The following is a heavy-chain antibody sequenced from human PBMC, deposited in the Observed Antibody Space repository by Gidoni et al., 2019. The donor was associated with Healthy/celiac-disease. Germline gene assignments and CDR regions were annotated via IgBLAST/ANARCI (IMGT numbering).Heavy chain of an antibody. V-gene: IGHV4-34*01. D-gene: IGHD3-10*01. CDR2: INHSGST. CDR1: GRSFRCYY. Sequence: QVQLQQWGAGLLKHSETLSLTCAVYGRSFRCYYWSWVRQPPGKGLEWIGEINHSGSTNSNPSLKSRVTISVDTSKNQFVLKLSSVTAADTAVYYCARGPTTRYYYGSGSYYFDYWGQGTLVTVSS. CDR3: ARGPTTRYYYGSGSYYFDY. J-gene: IGHJ4*02.